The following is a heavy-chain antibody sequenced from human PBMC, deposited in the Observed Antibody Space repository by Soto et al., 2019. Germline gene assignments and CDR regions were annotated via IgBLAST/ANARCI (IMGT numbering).Heavy chain of an antibody. Sequence: QVQLVQSGAEVKKPGSSVKVSCKASGGTFRTYAISWVRQAPGQGLEWMGGIIPIFTTANYAQKFQGRVTITADKSTGTVYMELSTLRPEDTAVYYCATLHDPLIIVTVGAHNWFDSWGQGTLVTVSS. CDR3: ATLHDPLIIVTVGAHNWFDS. V-gene: IGHV1-69*06. J-gene: IGHJ5*01. CDR1: GGTFRTYA. CDR2: IIPIFTTA. D-gene: IGHD3-10*01.